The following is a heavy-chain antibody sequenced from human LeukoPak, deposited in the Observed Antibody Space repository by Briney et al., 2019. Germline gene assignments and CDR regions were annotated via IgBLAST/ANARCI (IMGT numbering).Heavy chain of an antibody. CDR3: AVGYCSGGSCYTPLIPFDY. Sequence: ASVKVSCKASGYTFTGYYMHWVRQAPGQGLEWMGWINPNSGGTNYAQKFQGRVTMTRDTSISTAYMELSRLKSDDTAVYYCAVGYCSGGSCYTPLIPFDYWGQGTLVTVSS. J-gene: IGHJ4*02. D-gene: IGHD2-15*01. CDR2: INPNSGGT. CDR1: GYTFTGYY. V-gene: IGHV1-2*02.